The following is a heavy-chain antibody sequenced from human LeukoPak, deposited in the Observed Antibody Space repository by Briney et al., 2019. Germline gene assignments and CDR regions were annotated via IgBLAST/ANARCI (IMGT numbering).Heavy chain of an antibody. V-gene: IGHV3-30*03. J-gene: IGHJ4*02. CDR2: ISYDRKNQ. D-gene: IGHD2-15*01. CDR1: GFTLSNYG. CDR3: ARSPRGTFFFHY. Sequence: GGSLRLSCAASGFTLSNYGMDWVRQAPAKGQEWVGVISYDRKNQNYGDCVKGRFTIYRDNTKNSLFMQMNSLRREETALYYCARSPRGTFFFHYWGQGTLLTVSS.